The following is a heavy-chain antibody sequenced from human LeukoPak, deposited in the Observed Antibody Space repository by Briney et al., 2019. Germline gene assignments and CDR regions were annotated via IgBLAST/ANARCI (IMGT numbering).Heavy chain of an antibody. J-gene: IGHJ4*02. CDR1: GFTFSGSA. CDR2: IRSKANSYAT. CDR3: TRGLSSWNDDHFDY. D-gene: IGHD1-1*01. Sequence: GGSLKLSCAASGFTFSGSAMHWVRQASGKGLEWVGRIRSKANSYATAYAASVKGRFTISRDDSKNTAYLQMSSLKTEDTAVYYCTRGLSSWNDDHFDYWGQGTLVTVSS. V-gene: IGHV3-73*01.